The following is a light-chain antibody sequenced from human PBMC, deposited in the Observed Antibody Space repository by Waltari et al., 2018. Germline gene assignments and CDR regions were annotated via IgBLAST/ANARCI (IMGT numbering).Light chain of an antibody. Sequence: QSALTQPPSVSGAPGQRITITCTGSSPNLGAGYDVHWYQQLPRAAPKLLIYGSTSRPLGVPARFFGSTSGTSASLAITGLQAEDEADYYCQSYDTSLSVVFGGGTKLTVL. CDR1: SPNLGAGYD. CDR3: QSYDTSLSVV. J-gene: IGLJ3*02. V-gene: IGLV1-40*01. CDR2: GST.